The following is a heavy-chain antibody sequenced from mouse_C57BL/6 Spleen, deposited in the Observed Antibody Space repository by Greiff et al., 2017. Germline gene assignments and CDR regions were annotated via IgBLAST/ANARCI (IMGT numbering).Heavy chain of an antibody. V-gene: IGHV1-82*01. D-gene: IGHD4-1*02. CDR1: GYAFSSSW. CDR2: IYPGDGDT. Sequence: QLQLKESGPELVKPGASVKISCKASGYAFSSSWMNWVKQRPGKGLEWIGRIYPGDGDTNYNGKFKGKATLTADKSSSTAYMQLSSLTSEDSAVYFCASTGTFAYWGQGTLVTVSA. J-gene: IGHJ3*01. CDR3: ASTGTFAY.